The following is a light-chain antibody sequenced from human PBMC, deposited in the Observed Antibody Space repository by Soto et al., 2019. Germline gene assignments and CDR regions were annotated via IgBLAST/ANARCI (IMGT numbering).Light chain of an antibody. CDR1: KXDIGVYDF. CDR3: KSYAGSNTYV. Sequence: QSVLTQPPSASGSPGQSVTISCTGTKXDIGVYDFVSWYQHHPGKAPRLIIYEVVQRPSGVPDRFSGSKYGNTASLTVSGLQAADEADYFCKSYAGSNTYVLGSGTKVTVL. J-gene: IGLJ1*01. V-gene: IGLV2-8*01. CDR2: EVV.